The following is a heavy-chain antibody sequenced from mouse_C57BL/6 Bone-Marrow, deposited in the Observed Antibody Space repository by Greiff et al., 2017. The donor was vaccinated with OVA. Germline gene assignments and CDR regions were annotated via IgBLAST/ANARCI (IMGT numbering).Heavy chain of an antibody. CDR3: ARLANWDFYWYFDV. J-gene: IGHJ1*03. CDR1: GFTFSDYG. CDR2: ISSGSSTI. Sequence: EVKLVESGGGLVKPGGSLKLSCAASGFTFSDYGMHWVRQAPEKGLEWVAYISSGSSTIYYADTVKGRFTISRDNAKNTLFLQMTSLRSEDTAMYYCARLANWDFYWYFDVWGTGTTVTVSS. V-gene: IGHV5-17*01. D-gene: IGHD4-1*01.